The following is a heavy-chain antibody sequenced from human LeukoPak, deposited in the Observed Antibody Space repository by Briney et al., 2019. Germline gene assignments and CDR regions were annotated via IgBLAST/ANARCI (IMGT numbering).Heavy chain of an antibody. D-gene: IGHD2-15*01. CDR2: ISYSGDST. J-gene: IGHJ4*02. Sequence: GGSLRLSCAASGFTFSSYAMSWVRQAPGKGLEWVSTISYSGDSTYYADSVKGRFTVSRDNSKNTLYLQMNSLRAEDTAVYYCAKGGGGYCSGLSCYRVFGYWGQGTLVTVSS. CDR1: GFTFSSYA. V-gene: IGHV3-23*01. CDR3: AKGGGGYCSGLSCYRVFGY.